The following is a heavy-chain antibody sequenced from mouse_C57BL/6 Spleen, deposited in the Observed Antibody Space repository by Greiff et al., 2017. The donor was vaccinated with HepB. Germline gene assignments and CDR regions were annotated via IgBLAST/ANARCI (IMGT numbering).Heavy chain of an antibody. CDR3: ARRKDYFDY. CDR1: GYTFTDYY. J-gene: IGHJ2*01. V-gene: IGHV1-19*01. Sequence: EVKLEESGPVLVKPGASVKMSCKASGYTFTDYYMNWVKQSHGKSLEWIGVINPYNGGTSYNQKFKGEATLTVDKSSSTAYMELNSLTSEDSAVYYCARRKDYFDYWGQGTTLTVSS. CDR2: INPYNGGT.